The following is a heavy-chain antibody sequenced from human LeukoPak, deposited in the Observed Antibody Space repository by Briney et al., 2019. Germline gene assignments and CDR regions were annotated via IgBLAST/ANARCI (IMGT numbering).Heavy chain of an antibody. CDR3: TDQDN. CDR2: IKSKGNNYAT. CDR1: GFIFSSAW. Sequence: PGGSLRLSCAASGFIFSSAWMTWVGQASGKGLEGVGRIKSKGNNYATSYAASMEGRFTISRDDSKSTAYLQMNSLKTEDTAVYYCTDQDNWGQGTLVTVSS. J-gene: IGHJ4*02. V-gene: IGHV3-73*01.